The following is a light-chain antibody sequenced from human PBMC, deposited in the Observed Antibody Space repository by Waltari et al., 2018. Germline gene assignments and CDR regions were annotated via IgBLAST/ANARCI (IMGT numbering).Light chain of an antibody. J-gene: IGLJ2*01. V-gene: IGLV1-47*01. CDR2: RDN. CDR1: NSNIGSNY. Sequence: QSVVTQPPSASGTPGQRVTISCSGSNSNIGSNYVYWYQQLPGKAPKLLIYRDNQRPSGVPDRFSASKSGTTASLAISGPRSEDEAGYYCAAWDDRLSGQLFGGGTNLAVL. CDR3: AAWDDRLSGQL.